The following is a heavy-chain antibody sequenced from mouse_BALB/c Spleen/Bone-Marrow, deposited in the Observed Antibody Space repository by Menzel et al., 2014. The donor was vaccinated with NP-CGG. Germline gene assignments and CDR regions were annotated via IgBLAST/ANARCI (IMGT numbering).Heavy chain of an antibody. D-gene: IGHD2-1*01. J-gene: IGHJ3*01. CDR1: GYSFTNYW. CDR2: VSPSTGYS. V-gene: IGHV1-7*01. Sequence: VQLQQSGAELAKPGASVKMSCKASGYSFTNYWMHWVKQRPGQGLEWIGYVSPSTGYSEYNQKFKGKATLTADKSSNIAYMQLSSLTSEDSAVYYCARYGNYPLFAYWGQGTLVTVSA. CDR3: ARYGNYPLFAY.